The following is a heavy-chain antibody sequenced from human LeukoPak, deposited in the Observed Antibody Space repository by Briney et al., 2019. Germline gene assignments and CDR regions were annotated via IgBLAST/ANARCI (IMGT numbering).Heavy chain of an antibody. D-gene: IGHD6-13*01. Sequence: ASVKVSCKASGYTFTSYDINWVRQATGQGLEWMGWMSPNSGNTGYAQKFQGRVNITRNTSISTAYVELSSLRSEDTAVYYCATVPALTIAATGVNGMGEYFDYWGQGILVTVSS. CDR3: ATVPALTIAATGVNGMGEYFDY. J-gene: IGHJ4*02. CDR1: GYTFTSYD. V-gene: IGHV1-8*03. CDR2: MSPNSGNT.